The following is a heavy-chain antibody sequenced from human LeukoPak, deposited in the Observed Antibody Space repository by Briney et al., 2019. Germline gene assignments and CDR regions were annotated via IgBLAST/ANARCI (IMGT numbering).Heavy chain of an antibody. Sequence: ASVKVSCKASGYIFTGYYMHWVRQAPGQGLEWMGWINPNSGGTNYAQKFQGRVTMTRDTSISTAYMELSRLRSDDTAVYYCARGYVWGSPTPFDYWGQGTLVTVSS. CDR1: GYIFTGYY. CDR2: INPNSGGT. J-gene: IGHJ4*02. D-gene: IGHD3-16*01. CDR3: ARGYVWGSPTPFDY. V-gene: IGHV1-2*02.